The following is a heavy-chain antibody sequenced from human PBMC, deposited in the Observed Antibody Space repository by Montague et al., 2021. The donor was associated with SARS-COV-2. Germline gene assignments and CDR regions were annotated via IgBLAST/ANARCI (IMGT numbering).Heavy chain of an antibody. J-gene: IGHJ3*02. CDR3: AMRGGALDAFDI. CDR1: GGSIRTSSYY. D-gene: IGHD4-17*01. CDR2: IYTSGST. Sequence: SETLSLTCTVSGGSIRTSSYYWGWIRQPPGKGLDWIGRIYTSGSTYYNPSLKSRVTISVDTSKNQFSLKLSSVTAADTAVYYCAMRGGALDAFDIWGQGKMVIGSS. V-gene: IGHV4-39*01.